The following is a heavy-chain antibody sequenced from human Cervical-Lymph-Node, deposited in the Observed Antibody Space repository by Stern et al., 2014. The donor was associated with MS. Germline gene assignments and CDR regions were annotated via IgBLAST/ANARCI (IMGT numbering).Heavy chain of an antibody. D-gene: IGHD3/OR15-3a*01. CDR3: ASGTGSKRPTGNY. CDR2: INPSGDST. V-gene: IGHV1-46*01. Sequence: VQLVESGAEVKKPGASVKVSCKASGYTFTSHYMHWVRQAPGQGLEWVGIINPSGDSTSYAQKLQGRVTMIRDTSTSTVYMELSSLRSEDTAVYYCASGTGSKRPTGNYWGQGTLVTVSS. J-gene: IGHJ4*02. CDR1: GYTFTSHY.